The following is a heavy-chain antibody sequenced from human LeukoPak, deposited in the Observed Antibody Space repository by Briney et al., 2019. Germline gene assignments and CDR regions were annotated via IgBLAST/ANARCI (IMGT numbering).Heavy chain of an antibody. CDR3: ARGATVTRGWFDP. CDR2: INGDGSSI. V-gene: IGHV3-74*01. D-gene: IGHD4-11*01. J-gene: IGHJ5*02. CDR1: GFTFSSYW. Sequence: GGSLRLSCAASGFTFSSYWMHWVRQAPGKGLEWVSRINGDGSSIIYAAAVKGRFTISRDNAKNTLTLQMSSLRAEDTAVFYCARGATVTRGWFDPWGQGTLVTVSS.